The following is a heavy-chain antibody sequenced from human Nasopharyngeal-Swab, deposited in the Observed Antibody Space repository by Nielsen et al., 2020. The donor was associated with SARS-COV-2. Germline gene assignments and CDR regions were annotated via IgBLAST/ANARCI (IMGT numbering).Heavy chain of an antibody. CDR2: ISSSGNTI. J-gene: IGHJ4*02. V-gene: IGHV3-48*03. D-gene: IGHD5-18*01. CDR3: AKRQKMQLWLDLFDS. Sequence: VRQAPGKGLEWVSYISSSGNTIYYADSVKGRFTISRDSAKNSLFLQMNSLRAEDTAVYYCAKRQKMQLWLDLFDSWGQGTLVTVSS.